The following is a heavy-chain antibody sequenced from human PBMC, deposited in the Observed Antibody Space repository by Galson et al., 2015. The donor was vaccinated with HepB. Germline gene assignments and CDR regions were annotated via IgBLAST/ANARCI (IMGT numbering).Heavy chain of an antibody. V-gene: IGHV3-48*01. CDR3: AREQEAHQHYDILTGYNYYYYYGMDV. CDR1: GFTFSSYS. J-gene: IGHJ6*02. Sequence: SLRLSCAASGFTFSSYSMNWVRQAPGKGLEWVSYISSSSSTIYYADSVKGRFTISRDNAKNSLYLQMNSLRAEDTAVYYCAREQEAHQHYDILTGYNYYYYYGMDVWGQGTTVTVSS. D-gene: IGHD3-9*01. CDR2: ISSSSSTI.